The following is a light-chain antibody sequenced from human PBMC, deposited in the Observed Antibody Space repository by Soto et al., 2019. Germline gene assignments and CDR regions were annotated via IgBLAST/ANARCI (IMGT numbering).Light chain of an antibody. CDR2: DAS. J-gene: IGKJ3*01. V-gene: IGKV1-33*01. Sequence: DIQMTQSPSSLSASIGDRVSFTCQASQDISKFLNWYQHKPGQAPSLLIYDASKSHFVVPPRFSGSGSGTDFTFTISSLQPEDNATYYCQQYENRPYTFGPGTTVDI. CDR1: QDISKF. CDR3: QQYENRPYT.